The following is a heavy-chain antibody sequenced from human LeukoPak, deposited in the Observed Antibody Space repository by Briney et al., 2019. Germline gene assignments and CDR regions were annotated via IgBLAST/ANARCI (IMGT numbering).Heavy chain of an antibody. CDR2: IYHSGST. CDR3: ARGITIFGVVIANWFDP. V-gene: IGHV4-30-2*01. D-gene: IGHD3-3*01. CDR1: GGSISSGGYY. J-gene: IGHJ5*02. Sequence: PSETLSLTCTVSGGSISSGGYYWSWIRQPPGKGLEWIGYIYHSGSTYYNPSLKSRVTISVDRSKNQFSLKLSSVTAADTAVYYCARGITIFGVVIANWFDPWGQGTLVTVSS.